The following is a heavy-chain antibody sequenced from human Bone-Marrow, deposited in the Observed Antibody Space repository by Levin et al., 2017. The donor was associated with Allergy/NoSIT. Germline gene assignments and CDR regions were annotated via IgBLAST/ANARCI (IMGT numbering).Heavy chain of an antibody. Sequence: TGGSLRLSCAGSGFIFSDYAMSWVRQAPGKGLEWVSSISGSAGSTYYADSVKGRFTLSRDNSKNTVFVQMNSLRVEDTAIYYCVKAPGKYNYDSSGYYYFDYWGQGTLVTVSS. J-gene: IGHJ4*02. CDR1: GFIFSDYA. D-gene: IGHD3-22*01. CDR3: VKAPGKYNYDSSGYYYFDY. CDR2: ISGSAGST. V-gene: IGHV3-23*01.